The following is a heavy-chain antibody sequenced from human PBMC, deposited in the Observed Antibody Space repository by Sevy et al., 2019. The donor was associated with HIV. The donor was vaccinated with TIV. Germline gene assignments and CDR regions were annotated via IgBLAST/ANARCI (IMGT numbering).Heavy chain of an antibody. Sequence: SETLSLTCTVSGGSISSHYWSWIRQPPGKGLEWIGYMSYSGSTNYNPSLKSRVTISLDTSKNQFSLKLSSVTAADTAGYYCARSESYATTLDLWGRGTLVTVSS. J-gene: IGHJ2*01. CDR3: ARSESYATTLDL. D-gene: IGHD2-15*01. CDR2: MSYSGST. V-gene: IGHV4-59*11. CDR1: GGSISSHY.